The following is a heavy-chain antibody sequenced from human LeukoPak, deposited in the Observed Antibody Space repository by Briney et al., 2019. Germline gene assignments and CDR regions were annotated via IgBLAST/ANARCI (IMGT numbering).Heavy chain of an antibody. CDR2: INPGGGGT. V-gene: IGHV1-46*01. J-gene: IGHJ4*02. D-gene: IGHD4-11*01. CDR1: GYTFASYY. CDR3: ARDGDYSNYSFDY. Sequence: ASVTVSCKASGYTFASYYIHWVRQAPGQGLEGMGIINPGGGGTTYAQKFQGRVTMTSDTSTRTVYMELSSLRYEDTAVYYCARDGDYSNYSFDYWGQGTLVTVSS.